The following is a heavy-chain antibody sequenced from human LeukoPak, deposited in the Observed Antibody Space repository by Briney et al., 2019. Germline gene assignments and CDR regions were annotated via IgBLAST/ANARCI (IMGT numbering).Heavy chain of an antibody. CDR1: GFTFSSYS. CDR2: ISSSSSYI. Sequence: PGGSLRLSCAASGFTFSSYSMNWVRQAPGKGLEWVSSISSSSSYIYYADSVKGRFTISRDNSKNTLYLQMNSLRAEDTAVYYCAKDVYGSYYELHHFDYWGQGTLVTVSS. V-gene: IGHV3-21*04. D-gene: IGHD1-26*01. CDR3: AKDVYGSYYELHHFDY. J-gene: IGHJ4*02.